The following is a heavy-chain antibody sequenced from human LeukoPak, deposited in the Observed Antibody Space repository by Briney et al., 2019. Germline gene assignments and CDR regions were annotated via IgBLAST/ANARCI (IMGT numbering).Heavy chain of an antibody. CDR1: GYTFTSYG. V-gene: IGHV1-18*01. Sequence: ASVKVSCKASGYTFTSYGITWVRQAPGQGLEWMGWINTYNGNTNYAQKFQGRVTVTTDTSTSTAYMELRNLRSDDTAVYYCARGGGYCSSTSCYSGLIRGWFDPWGQGTLVTVSS. D-gene: IGHD2-2*02. CDR2: INTYNGNT. CDR3: ARGGGYCSSTSCYSGLIRGWFDP. J-gene: IGHJ5*02.